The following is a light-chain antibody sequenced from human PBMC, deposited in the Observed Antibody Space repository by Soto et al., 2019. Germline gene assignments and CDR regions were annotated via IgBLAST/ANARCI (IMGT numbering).Light chain of an antibody. CDR2: KAS. J-gene: IGKJ4*01. CDR1: QGISIC. Sequence: DIQMTQSPSTLSASVGDRVTITCRPSQGISICLAWYQQKPGKAPKLLIYKASSLESGVSSRFSGSGSGTEFTLTISSLQPDDFATYYCQQYNTYPLTFGGGTTVEIK. CDR3: QQYNTYPLT. V-gene: IGKV1-5*03.